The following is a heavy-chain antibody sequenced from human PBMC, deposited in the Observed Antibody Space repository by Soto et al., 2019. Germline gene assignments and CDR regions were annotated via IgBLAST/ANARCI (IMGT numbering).Heavy chain of an antibody. CDR3: ARGEQYSGRIFDY. Sequence: PSQTLSLTCVISGDSVSSNSAAWNWIRQSPSRGLEWLGRTYYRSEWYSDYAASVESRIAVNPDTSKNHFSLQLNSVTPEDTAVYYCARGEQYSGRIFDYWGQGTLVTVSS. CDR2: TYYRSEWYS. J-gene: IGHJ4*02. D-gene: IGHD1-26*01. V-gene: IGHV6-1*01. CDR1: GDSVSSNSAA.